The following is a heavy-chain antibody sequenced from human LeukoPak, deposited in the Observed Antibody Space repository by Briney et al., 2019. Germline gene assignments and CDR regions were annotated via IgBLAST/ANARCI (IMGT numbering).Heavy chain of an antibody. CDR3: ARAYYYDRSGYYYAY. CDR2: IYSGGST. D-gene: IGHD3-22*01. J-gene: IGHJ4*02. Sequence: GGSLRLSCAASGFTVGSKYMNWVRQAPGKGLEWVSVIYSGGSTYYADSVKGRFTISRDNSKNTLYLQMNSLRAEDTAVYYCARAYYYDRSGYYYAYWGQGTLVTVSS. CDR1: GFTVGSKY. V-gene: IGHV3-53*01.